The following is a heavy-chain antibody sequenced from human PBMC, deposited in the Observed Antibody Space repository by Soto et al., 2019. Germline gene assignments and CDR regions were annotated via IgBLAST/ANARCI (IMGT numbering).Heavy chain of an antibody. Sequence: EVQLVESGGGLVKPGGSLRLSCAASGLTFSSYSMNWVRQAPGKWLEWVSSISSSSSYIYYADSVKGRFTISRDNAKNSLYLQMNSLRAEDTAVYYCARAGMARGVREVDYWGQGTLVTVSS. CDR1: GLTFSSYS. D-gene: IGHD3-10*01. CDR2: ISSSSSYI. J-gene: IGHJ4*02. V-gene: IGHV3-21*01. CDR3: ARAGMARGVREVDY.